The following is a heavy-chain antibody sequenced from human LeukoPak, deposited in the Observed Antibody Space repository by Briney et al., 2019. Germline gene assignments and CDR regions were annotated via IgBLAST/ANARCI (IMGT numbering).Heavy chain of an antibody. CDR2: ISWNSGSI. CDR3: AKDGYSSGWYYFDY. CDR1: GFTFDDYA. Sequence: GGSLRLSCAASGFTFDDYAMHWVRQAPGKGLEWVSGISWNSGSIGYADSVKGRFTISRDNAKNSLYLQMNSLRAEDTALYYCAKDGYSSGWYYFDYWGQGTLVTVSS. D-gene: IGHD6-19*01. V-gene: IGHV3-9*01. J-gene: IGHJ4*02.